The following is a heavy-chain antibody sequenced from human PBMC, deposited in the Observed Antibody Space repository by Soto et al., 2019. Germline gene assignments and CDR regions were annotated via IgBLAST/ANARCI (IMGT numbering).Heavy chain of an antibody. CDR2: ISSSSSTI. D-gene: IGHD2-8*01. J-gene: IGHJ6*02. CDR3: ARDIVLMVYVSNRGMGYGMDV. Sequence: GGSLRLSCAASGFTFSSYSMNWVRQAPGKGLEWVSYISSSSSTIYYADSVKGRFTISRDNAKNSLYLQMNSLRDEDTAVYYCARDIVLMVYVSNRGMGYGMDVWGQGTTVTVSS. V-gene: IGHV3-48*02. CDR1: GFTFSSYS.